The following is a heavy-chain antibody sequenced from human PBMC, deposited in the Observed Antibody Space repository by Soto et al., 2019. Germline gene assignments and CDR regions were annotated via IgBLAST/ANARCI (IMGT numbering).Heavy chain of an antibody. CDR2: TYYRSRWYS. CDR3: ARSEEDSDYYYYGLDV. Sequence: LSLTCVISGDSVSSSSVAWNWVRQSPSRGLEWLGRTYYRSRWYSDFAVSVRGRIVINADTSKNQFSLQLNSVTPEDTAVYFCARSEEDSDYYYYGLDVWGQGTTVTVSS. CDR1: GDSVSSSSVA. J-gene: IGHJ6*02. V-gene: IGHV6-1*01. D-gene: IGHD2-15*01.